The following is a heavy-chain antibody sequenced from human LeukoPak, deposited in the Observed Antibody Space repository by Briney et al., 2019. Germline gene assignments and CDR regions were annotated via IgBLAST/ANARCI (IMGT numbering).Heavy chain of an antibody. CDR1: VGSISSGNW. D-gene: IGHD1-26*01. CDR3: ARDRVGANRAFDI. CDR2: MYYSGST. V-gene: IGHV4-4*02. Sequence: KPSGTLSLTCAVSVGSISSGNWWTWVRQSPGKGLEWIGYMYYSGSTNYNPSLKSRVTISLDTSKNYFSLSLSSVTAADTAVYYCARDRVGANRAFDIWGQGTMVTVSS. J-gene: IGHJ3*02.